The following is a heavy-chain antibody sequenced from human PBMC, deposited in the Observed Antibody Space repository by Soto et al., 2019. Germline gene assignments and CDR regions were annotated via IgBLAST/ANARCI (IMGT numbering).Heavy chain of an antibody. CDR2: IYHSGST. Sequence: SPTLSLTCTLPGSSLSSYDVILLAPHQSIALEWIGRIYHSGSTYYNPSLKSRATISVDTSKNPFSLKLTSVPAADTAVYYGARDSDITFFGVVGGMDGWGQGTKLTVS. CDR1: GSSLSSYD. V-gene: IGHV4-38-2*02. J-gene: IGHJ6*02. D-gene: IGHD3-3*01. CDR3: ARDSDITFFGVVGGMDG.